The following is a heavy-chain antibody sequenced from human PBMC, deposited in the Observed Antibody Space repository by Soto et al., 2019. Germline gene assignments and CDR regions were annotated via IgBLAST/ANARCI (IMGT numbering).Heavy chain of an antibody. D-gene: IGHD1-26*01. CDR1: GFTFSSYS. J-gene: IGHJ3*02. V-gene: IGHV3-21*01. CDR2: ISSSSSYI. Sequence: PGGSLRLSCAASGFTFSSYSMNWVRQAPGKGLEWVSSISSSSSYIYYADSVKGRFTISRDNAKNSLYLQMNSLRAEDTAVYYCARDTARIVGATVGAFDIWGQGTMVTVSS. CDR3: ARDTARIVGATVGAFDI.